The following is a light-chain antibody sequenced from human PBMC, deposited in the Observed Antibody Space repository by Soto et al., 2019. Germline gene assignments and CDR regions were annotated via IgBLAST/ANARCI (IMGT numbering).Light chain of an antibody. CDR2: ANN. CDR3: QSYDSSLSAWV. CDR1: SSNIGAGYD. J-gene: IGLJ3*02. Sequence: QSVLTQPPSVSGAPGQRVTISCTGSSSNIGAGYDLHWYQQFPGTAPKLFIYANNNRPSGVPDRFSGSKSGASGSLAITGLQSEDEADYYCQSYDSSLSAWVFGGGTKLTVL. V-gene: IGLV1-40*01.